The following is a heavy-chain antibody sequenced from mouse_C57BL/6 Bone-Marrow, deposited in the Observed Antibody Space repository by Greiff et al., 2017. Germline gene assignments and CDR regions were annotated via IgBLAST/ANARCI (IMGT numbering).Heavy chain of an antibody. CDR2: ISSGGDYI. CDR1: GFTFSSYA. CDR3: TRANYGSEVDD. D-gene: IGHD1-1*01. Sequence: EVKLVESGEGLVKPGGSLKLSCAASGFTFSSYAMSWVRQTPEKRLEWVAYISSGGDYIYYADTVKGRFTLSRDNARNTLYLQMSSLKSEDTAMYYCTRANYGSEVDDWGKGTTLTVSS. J-gene: IGHJ2*01. V-gene: IGHV5-9-1*02.